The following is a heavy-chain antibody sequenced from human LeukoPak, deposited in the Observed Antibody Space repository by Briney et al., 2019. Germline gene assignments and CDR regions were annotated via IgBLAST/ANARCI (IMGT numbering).Heavy chain of an antibody. J-gene: IGHJ3*02. CDR3: ASLTTADAFDI. Sequence: SETLSLTCTVSGGSISIYYWAWIRQPPGKGLEWIGYVDHRGSTEYNPSLRSRVTMSVDMSKNSFSLELSAGTAADTAVYYCASLTTADAFDIWGQGTMVTVSS. CDR2: VDHRGST. V-gene: IGHV4-59*01. D-gene: IGHD3-22*01. CDR1: GGSISIYY.